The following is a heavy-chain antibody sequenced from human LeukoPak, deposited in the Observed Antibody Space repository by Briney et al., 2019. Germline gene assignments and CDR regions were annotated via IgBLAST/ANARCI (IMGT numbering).Heavy chain of an antibody. V-gene: IGHV3-21*04. Sequence: GGSLRLSCAASGFTFSSYNMNWVRQAPGKGLEWVSFISTSSSYIHYADSVKGRFTISRDNAKNSLYLQMNSLRAEDTAVYYCARTLRDSSGWYGPFDYWGQGALVTVSS. CDR2: ISTSSSYI. D-gene: IGHD6-19*01. CDR3: ARTLRDSSGWYGPFDY. J-gene: IGHJ4*02. CDR1: GFTFSSYN.